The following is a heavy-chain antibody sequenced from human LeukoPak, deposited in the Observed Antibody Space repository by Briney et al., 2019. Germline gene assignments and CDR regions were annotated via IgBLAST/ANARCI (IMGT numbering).Heavy chain of an antibody. Sequence: ASVKVSCKASGGTFSSYAISWVRQAPGQGLEWMGGIIPIFGTANYAQKFQGRVTITTDESTSTAYMELSSLRSEDTAVYYCARAKYGSGSYYNSWFDPWGQGTLVTVSS. CDR2: IIPIFGTA. CDR3: ARAKYGSGSYYNSWFDP. CDR1: GGTFSSYA. J-gene: IGHJ5*02. V-gene: IGHV1-69*05. D-gene: IGHD3-10*01.